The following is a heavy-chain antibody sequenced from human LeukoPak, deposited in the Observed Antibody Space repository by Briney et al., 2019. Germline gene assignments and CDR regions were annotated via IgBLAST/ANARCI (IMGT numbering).Heavy chain of an antibody. Sequence: GGSLRLSCAASGFTYTNYAMNWVRQAPEKGLEWVSVISGSGRSTYYADSVKGRFTISRDKSKNTLYLQMNSLRAEDTAIYYCAKSVVNSGTYIPFDYWGRGTLVTVSS. J-gene: IGHJ4*02. CDR2: ISGSGRST. V-gene: IGHV3-23*01. CDR1: GFTYTNYA. D-gene: IGHD1-26*01. CDR3: AKSVVNSGTYIPFDY.